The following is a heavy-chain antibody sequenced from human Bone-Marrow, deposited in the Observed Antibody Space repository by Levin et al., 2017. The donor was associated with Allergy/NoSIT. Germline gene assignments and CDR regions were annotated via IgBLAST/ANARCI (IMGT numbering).Heavy chain of an antibody. CDR2: ISSSGDYT. D-gene: IGHD4-17*01. V-gene: IGHV3-11*03. J-gene: IGHJ4*02. Sequence: GESLKISCAASGFTFSDYYMSWLRQAPGKGLEWLSYISSSGDYTNYADSVKGRFTISRDNAKNSLYLQIVSLRTGDTAVYYCARNSYYGDYYFDYWGQGTLVTVSS. CDR1: GFTFSDYY. CDR3: ARNSYYGDYYFDY.